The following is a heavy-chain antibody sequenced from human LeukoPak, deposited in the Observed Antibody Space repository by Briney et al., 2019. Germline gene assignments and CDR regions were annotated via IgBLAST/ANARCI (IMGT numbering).Heavy chain of an antibody. Sequence: SETLSLTCTVSGGSITNYYWSWIRQPPGKGLEWIGYIYYSGDTNYSPSLKSRVTISVDTSKNQFSLKLSSVTAADTAVYYCASTPRYSGSYFDYWGQGTLVTVSS. CDR2: IYYSGDT. V-gene: IGHV4-59*08. J-gene: IGHJ4*02. D-gene: IGHD1-26*01. CDR3: ASTPRYSGSYFDY. CDR1: GGSITNYY.